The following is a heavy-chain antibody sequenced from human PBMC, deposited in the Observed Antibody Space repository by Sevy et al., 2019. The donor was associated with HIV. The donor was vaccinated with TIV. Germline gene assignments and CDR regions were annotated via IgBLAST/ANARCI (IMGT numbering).Heavy chain of an antibody. CDR1: GFTFSSYG. CDR3: VKEGGGEGGDH. J-gene: IGHJ4*02. D-gene: IGHD2-21*01. CDR2: IQYDGSNK. V-gene: IGHV3-30*02. Sequence: GGSLRLSCAASGFTFSSYGMHWVRQAPGKGLEWMSYIQYDGSNKDYADSVKGRFTISRDNSKNTLYLQMNSLRVEDTAVFYCVKEGGGEGGDHWGQGSLVTVSS.